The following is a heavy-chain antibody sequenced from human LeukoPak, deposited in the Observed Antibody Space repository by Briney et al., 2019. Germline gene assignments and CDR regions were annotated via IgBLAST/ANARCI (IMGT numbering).Heavy chain of an antibody. J-gene: IGHJ6*03. Sequence: PGGSLRLSCAASGFTFSSYSMNWVRQAPGKGLEWVSYISSSSSTIYYADSVKGRFTISRDNAKNSLYLQMNSLRAEDTAVYYCARELEGSGYSYYYYYYMDVWGKGTTVTVSS. CDR3: ARELEGSGYSYYYYYYMDV. CDR1: GFTFSSYS. CDR2: ISSSSSTI. D-gene: IGHD3-3*01. V-gene: IGHV3-48*04.